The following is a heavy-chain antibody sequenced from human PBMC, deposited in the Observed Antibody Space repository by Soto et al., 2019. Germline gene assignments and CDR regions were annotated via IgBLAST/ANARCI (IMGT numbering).Heavy chain of an antibody. J-gene: IGHJ2*01. D-gene: IGHD5-12*01. CDR1: GFTFDDYA. CDR2: ISWNSGSI. CDR3: AKDTIVATISWYFDL. Sequence: SLRLSCAASGFTFDDYAMHWVRQAPGKGLEWVSGISWNSGSIGYADSVKGRFTISRDNAKNSLYLQMNSLRAEDTALYYCAKDTIVATISWYFDLWGRGTLVTVSS. V-gene: IGHV3-9*01.